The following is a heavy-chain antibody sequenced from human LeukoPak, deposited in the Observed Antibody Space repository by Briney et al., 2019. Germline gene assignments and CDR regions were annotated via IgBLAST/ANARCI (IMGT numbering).Heavy chain of an antibody. D-gene: IGHD5-18*01. CDR2: ISSNGGST. V-gene: IGHV3-64D*06. J-gene: IGHJ4*02. Sequence: GGSLRLSCSASGFTFSSYAMRWVRQAPGKGLEYVSAISSNGGSTYYADSVKGRFTISRDNSKNTLYLQMSSLRAEDTAVYYCVKSYDKGYFDYWGQGTLVTVSS. CDR3: VKSYDKGYFDY. CDR1: GFTFSSYA.